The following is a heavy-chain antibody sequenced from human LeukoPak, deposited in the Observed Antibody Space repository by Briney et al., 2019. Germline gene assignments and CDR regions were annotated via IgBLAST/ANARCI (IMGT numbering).Heavy chain of an antibody. CDR3: ASPLGYCSGGSCYWN. CDR1: GGSISSSSYY. CDR2: IYYSGST. J-gene: IGHJ4*02. Sequence: KPSETLSLTCTVSGGSISSSSYYWGWIRQPPGKGLEWIGSIYYSGSTYYNPSLKSRVTISVDTSKNQFSLKPSSVTAADTAVYYCASPLGYCSGGSCYWNWGQGTLVTVSS. V-gene: IGHV4-39*01. D-gene: IGHD2-15*01.